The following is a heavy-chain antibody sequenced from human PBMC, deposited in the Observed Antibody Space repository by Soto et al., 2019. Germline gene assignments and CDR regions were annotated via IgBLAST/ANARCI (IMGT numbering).Heavy chain of an antibody. CDR2: ISGSGGST. J-gene: IGHJ3*02. Sequence: GGSLRLSCAASGFTFSSYAMSWVRQAPGKGLEWVSAISGSGGSTYYADSVKGRFTISRDNSKNTLYLQMNSLRAEDTAIYYCAKDLLMITFGDRPWAFDIWGQGTMVTVSS. V-gene: IGHV3-23*01. CDR1: GFTFSSYA. D-gene: IGHD3-16*01. CDR3: AKDLLMITFGDRPWAFDI.